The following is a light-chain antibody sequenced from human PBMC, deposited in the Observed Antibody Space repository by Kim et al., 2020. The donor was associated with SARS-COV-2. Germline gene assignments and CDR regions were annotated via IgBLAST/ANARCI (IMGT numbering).Light chain of an antibody. Sequence: EIVMTQSPATLSVSPGERVTLSCRASQSINSNLVWYQQKAGQAPRLLMYDASTRAIGIPARFSGRGSGTDFTLTISELQSEDFAVYYCQQRYNWPLTFGGGTKVDIK. V-gene: IGKV3-15*01. CDR3: QQRYNWPLT. J-gene: IGKJ4*01. CDR2: DAS. CDR1: QSINSN.